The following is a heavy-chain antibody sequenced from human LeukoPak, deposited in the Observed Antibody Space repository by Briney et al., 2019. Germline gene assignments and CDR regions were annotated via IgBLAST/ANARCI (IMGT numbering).Heavy chain of an antibody. D-gene: IGHD2-15*01. CDR1: GFTFSGSA. J-gene: IGHJ4*02. Sequence: GGSLKLSCAASGFTFSGSAMHWVRQASGKGLEWVGRIRSKANSYATAYAASVKGRFTISRDDSKNTAYLQMNSLRAEDTAVYYCARQRRYCSGSSCYQRTFDYWGQGTLVTVSS. V-gene: IGHV3-73*01. CDR2: IRSKANSYAT. CDR3: ARQRRYCSGSSCYQRTFDY.